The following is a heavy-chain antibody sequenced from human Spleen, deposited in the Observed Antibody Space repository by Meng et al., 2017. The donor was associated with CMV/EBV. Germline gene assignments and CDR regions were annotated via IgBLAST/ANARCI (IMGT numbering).Heavy chain of an antibody. CDR3: AKDRGRGITATGTSDL. V-gene: IGHV3-30*02. J-gene: IGHJ5*02. CDR2: IRYDLSKS. Sequence: GESLKISCAGSGFTFNDYGMHWVRQTPGKGPEWLAFIRYDLSKSYYAESVKGRFTISRDNSDKMVFLDMNSLRTDDSAVYFCAKDRGRGITATGTSDLWGQGTLVTVSS. CDR1: GFTFNDYG. D-gene: IGHD1-14*01.